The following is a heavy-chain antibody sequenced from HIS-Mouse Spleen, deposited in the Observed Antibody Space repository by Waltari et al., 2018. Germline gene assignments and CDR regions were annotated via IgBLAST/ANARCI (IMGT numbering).Heavy chain of an antibody. V-gene: IGHV4-39*07. CDR2: IYYSGRT. Sequence: QLQLQESGPGLVKPSETVSLTCTVSGGSISSSSYHRGWIRQPPGKGLEWIGSIYYSGRTYYNPSLKSRVTISVDTSKNQFSLKLSSVTAADTAVYYCAREIPYSSSWYDWYFDLWGRGTLVTVSS. D-gene: IGHD6-13*01. CDR1: GGSISSSSYH. J-gene: IGHJ2*01. CDR3: AREIPYSSSWYDWYFDL.